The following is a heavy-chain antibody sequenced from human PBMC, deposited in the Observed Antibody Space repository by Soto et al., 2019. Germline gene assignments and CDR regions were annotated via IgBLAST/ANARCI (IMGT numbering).Heavy chain of an antibody. D-gene: IGHD6-13*01. J-gene: IGHJ5*02. CDR1: GYTFTSYD. Sequence: QVQLVQSGAEVKKPGASVKVSCKASGYTFTSYDINWVRQATGQGLEWMGWMNPNSGNTGYAQKFQGRVTMTRNTSISTAYMELRSLRSEDTDVYYCAREGSAAGTGWFDPWGQGTLVTVSS. CDR2: MNPNSGNT. CDR3: AREGSAAGTGWFDP. V-gene: IGHV1-8*01.